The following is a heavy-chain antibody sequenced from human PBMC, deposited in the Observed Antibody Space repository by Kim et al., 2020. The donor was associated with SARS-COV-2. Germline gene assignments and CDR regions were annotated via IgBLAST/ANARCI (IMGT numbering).Heavy chain of an antibody. CDR3: ARDQALRYFDWLSRPPVHYGMDV. J-gene: IGHJ6*02. V-gene: IGHV1-3*01. Sequence: ASVKVSCKASGYTFTSYAMHWVRQAPGQRLEWMGWINAGNGNTKYSQTFQGRVTITRDTSASTAYMELSSLRSEDTAVYYCARDQALRYFDWLSRPPVHYGMDVWGQGTTGTV. D-gene: IGHD3-9*01. CDR1: GYTFTSYA. CDR2: INAGNGNT.